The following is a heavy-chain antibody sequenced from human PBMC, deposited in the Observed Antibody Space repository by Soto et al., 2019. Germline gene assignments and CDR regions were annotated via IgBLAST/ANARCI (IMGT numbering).Heavy chain of an antibody. V-gene: IGHV1-46*01. CDR1: GDTFTSDDYY. Sequence: XSVKVSCKASGDTFTSDDYYIHWVRQAPGQGLEWMGMIKPTGGSTSFAQRFQGRVTMTRDTSTSTVYMELSSLKSEDTAVYYCATGQWPPSRNYFWGQGTLVTVSS. J-gene: IGHJ4*02. CDR2: IKPTGGST. D-gene: IGHD6-19*01. CDR3: ATGQWPPSRNYF.